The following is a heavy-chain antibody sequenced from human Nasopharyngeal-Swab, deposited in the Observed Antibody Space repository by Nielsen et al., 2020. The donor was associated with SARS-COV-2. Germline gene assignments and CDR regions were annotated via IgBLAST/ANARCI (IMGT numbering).Heavy chain of an antibody. CDR1: GGSFSADY. V-gene: IGHV4-34*01. Sequence: GSLRLSCAVCGGSFSADYWGWIRQPPGRGLEWIGEINHSGSTNYNPSLKSRVTISVDPSKNQFSLRLSSVTAADTAVYYCARGLSGIVPSPILGLGPYYYYYYMDVWGKGTTVTVSS. D-gene: IGHD7-27*01. J-gene: IGHJ6*03. CDR2: INHSGST. CDR3: ARGLSGIVPSPILGLGPYYYYYYMDV.